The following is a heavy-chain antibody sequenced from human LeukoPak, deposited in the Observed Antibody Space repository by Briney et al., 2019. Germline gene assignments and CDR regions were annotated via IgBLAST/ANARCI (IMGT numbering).Heavy chain of an antibody. CDR2: ISSSSSYI. V-gene: IGHV3-21*01. CDR1: GFTFSSYE. CDR3: ARDYGSGSYYKDWFDP. J-gene: IGHJ5*02. Sequence: GGSLRLSCAASGFTFSSYEMNWVRQAPGKGLEWVSSISSSSSYIYYADSVKGRFTISRDNAKNSLYLQMNSLRAEDTAVYYCARDYGSGSYYKDWFDPWGQGTLVTVSS. D-gene: IGHD3-10*01.